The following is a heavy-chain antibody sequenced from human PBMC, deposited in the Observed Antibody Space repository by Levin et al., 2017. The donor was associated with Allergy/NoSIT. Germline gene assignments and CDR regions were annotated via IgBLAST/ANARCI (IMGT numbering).Heavy chain of an antibody. CDR1: GGSFSGYY. CDR2: INHSGST. D-gene: IGHD3-16*02. CDR3: ARGGYDYIWGSYRYRFDY. Sequence: PSETLSLTCAVYGGSFSGYYWSWIRQPPGKGLEWIGEINHSGSTNYNPSLKSRVTISVDTSKNQFSLKLSSVTAADTAVYYCARGGYDYIWGSYRYRFDYWGQGTLVTVSS. V-gene: IGHV4-34*01. J-gene: IGHJ4*02.